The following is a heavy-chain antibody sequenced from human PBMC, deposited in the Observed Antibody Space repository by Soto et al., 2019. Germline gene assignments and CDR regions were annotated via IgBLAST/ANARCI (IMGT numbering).Heavy chain of an antibody. V-gene: IGHV3-23*01. CDR1: GFTFSSYA. J-gene: IGHJ4*02. Sequence: EVQLLESGGGLEQPGGSLRLSCAASGFTFSSYAMSWVRQAPGTGLEWVSAISGSGGSTYYADSVKGRFTISRDNSKNTLHLQMNSLTAEDTAVYYCAKESRIAAAADYWGQGTLVTVSS. CDR2: ISGSGGST. CDR3: AKESRIAAAADY. D-gene: IGHD6-13*01.